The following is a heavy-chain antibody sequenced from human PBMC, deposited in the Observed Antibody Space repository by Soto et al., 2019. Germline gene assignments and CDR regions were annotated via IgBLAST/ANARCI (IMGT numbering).Heavy chain of an antibody. CDR3: ARPKGLPPPDDAFDI. V-gene: IGHV1-69*13. CDR1: GGTFSSYG. CDR2: IIPIFGTA. J-gene: IGHJ3*02. Sequence: SVKVSCKASGGTFSSYGISWVRQAPGQGLEWMGGIIPIFGTANYAQKFQGRVTITADESTSTAYMELSSLRSEDTAVYYCARPKGLPPPDDAFDIWGQGTMVTVSS.